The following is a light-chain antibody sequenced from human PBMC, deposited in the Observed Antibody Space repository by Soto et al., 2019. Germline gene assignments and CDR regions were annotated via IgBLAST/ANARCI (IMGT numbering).Light chain of an antibody. Sequence: DIQMTQSPSTLSASVGDTVTITCRASQSIRNWLAWYQQKPGQAPKLLIHKASTLESGVPSRFSGSGSGTEFTLTISSLQPDDFATFYCQQYERFPYTFGQGTKLEIK. CDR2: KAS. CDR1: QSIRNW. CDR3: QQYERFPYT. V-gene: IGKV1-5*03. J-gene: IGKJ2*01.